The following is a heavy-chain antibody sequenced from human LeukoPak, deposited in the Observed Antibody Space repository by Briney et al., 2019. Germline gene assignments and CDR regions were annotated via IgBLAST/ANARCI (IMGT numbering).Heavy chain of an antibody. CDR1: GFTFSSYS. J-gene: IGHJ4*02. CDR3: ARGGYDYYDSLIDY. V-gene: IGHV3-48*04. CDR2: ISSSSSTI. D-gene: IGHD3-22*01. Sequence: PGGSLRLSCAASGFTFSSYSMNWVRQAPGKGLEWVSYISSSSSTIYYADSVKGRFTISRDNAKNSLYLQMNSLRAEDTAVYYCARGGYDYYDSLIDYWGQGTLVTVSS.